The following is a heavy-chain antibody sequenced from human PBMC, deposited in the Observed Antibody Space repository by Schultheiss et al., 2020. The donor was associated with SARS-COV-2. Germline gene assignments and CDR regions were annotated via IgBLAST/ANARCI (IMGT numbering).Heavy chain of an antibody. CDR2: IYYSGST. Sequence: SETLSLTCTVSGGSISSGGYYWSWIRQHPGKGLEWIGYIYYSGSTYYNPSLKSRVTISVDTSKNQFSLKLSSVTAADTAVYYCASGPYYDFWSGYYSPYYYYGMDVWGQGTTVTVSS. V-gene: IGHV4-31*03. J-gene: IGHJ6*02. CDR1: GGSISSGGYY. D-gene: IGHD3-3*01. CDR3: ASGPYYDFWSGYYSPYYYYGMDV.